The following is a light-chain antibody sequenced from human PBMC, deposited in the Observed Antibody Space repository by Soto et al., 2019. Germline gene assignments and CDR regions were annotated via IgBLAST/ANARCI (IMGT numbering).Light chain of an antibody. CDR3: QQYNNWPPIT. Sequence: EIVLTQSPGTLSLSPGERATLSCRASQSVSSNLAWYQQKPGQAPRLLIYGASTRATGIPARFSGSRSGTEFTLTISSLQSEDFAVYYCQQYNNWPPITFGQGTRLEIK. CDR2: GAS. CDR1: QSVSSN. V-gene: IGKV3-15*01. J-gene: IGKJ5*01.